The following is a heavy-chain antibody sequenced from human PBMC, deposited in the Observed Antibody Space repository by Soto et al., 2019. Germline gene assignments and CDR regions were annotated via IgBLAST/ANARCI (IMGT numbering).Heavy chain of an antibody. D-gene: IGHD2-2*01. J-gene: IGHJ6*02. CDR1: GGTFSSYA. CDR3: ASSIVLVPAAIYYYYYGMDV. CDR2: IIPIFGTA. V-gene: IGHV1-69*13. Sequence: SVKVSCKASGGTFSSYAISWVRQAPGQGLEWMGGIIPIFGTANYAQKFQGRVTITADESTSTAYMELSSLRSEDTAVYYCASSIVLVPAAIYYYYYGMDVWGQGTTVTVSS.